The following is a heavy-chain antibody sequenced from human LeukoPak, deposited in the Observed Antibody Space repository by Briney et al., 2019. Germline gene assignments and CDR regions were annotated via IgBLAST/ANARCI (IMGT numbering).Heavy chain of an antibody. V-gene: IGHV3-64D*06. CDR1: GITFGSNA. CDR2: ITDNGGTR. J-gene: IGHJ4*02. CDR3: VKDLVGTYLFDQ. Sequence: GGSLRLSCSASGITFGSNAMSWVRQAPGRGLEYVSTITDNGGTRYYAYSVKGRFTISRDNSKNTVYLQVSSLRVEDMAVYYCVKDLVGTYLFDQGGQGTLVTVSP. D-gene: IGHD2-21*02.